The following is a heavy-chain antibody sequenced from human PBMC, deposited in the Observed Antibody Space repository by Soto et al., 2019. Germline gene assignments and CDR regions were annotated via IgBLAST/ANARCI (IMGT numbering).Heavy chain of an antibody. V-gene: IGHV3-64*01. CDR3: ARVAHLDAAAGFLKY. Sequence: SGGSLRLSCAASGFTFSSYAMHWVRQAPGKGLEYVSAISSNGGSTYYANSVKGRFTISRDNSKNTLYLQMGSLRAEDMAVYYCARVAHLDAAAGFLKYWGQGTLVTVS. D-gene: IGHD6-13*01. CDR1: GFTFSSYA. J-gene: IGHJ4*02. CDR2: ISSNGGST.